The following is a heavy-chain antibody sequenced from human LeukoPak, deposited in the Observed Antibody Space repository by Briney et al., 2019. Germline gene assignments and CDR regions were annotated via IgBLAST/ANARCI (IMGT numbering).Heavy chain of an antibody. CDR2: IDSDGSTT. CDR1: GFTFSSFW. Sequence: AGGSLRLSCAVSGFTFSSFWMHWARQPPGKGLVWVSRIDSDGSTTGYADSVKGRFTISRDNSKNTLYLQMNSLRAEDTAVYYCAKAPLRYFDWFFDYWGQGTLVTVSS. CDR3: AKAPLRYFDWFFDY. D-gene: IGHD3-9*01. V-gene: IGHV3-74*01. J-gene: IGHJ4*02.